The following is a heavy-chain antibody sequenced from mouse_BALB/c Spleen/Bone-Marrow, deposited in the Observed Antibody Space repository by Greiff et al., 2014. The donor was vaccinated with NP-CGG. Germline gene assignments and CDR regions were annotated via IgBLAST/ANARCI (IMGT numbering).Heavy chain of an antibody. CDR1: GYTFTSNW. J-gene: IGHJ3*01. CDR2: INPSTGYT. CDR3: ARRLNWDWFAY. Sequence: VKLQESGAELAKPGASVKMSCKASGYTFTSNWMHWVKQRPGQGLEWIGYINPSTGYTDYNQKFKDKATLTADKSSSTAYMQLSSLTSEDSAVYYCARRLNWDWFAYWGQGTLVTVSA. V-gene: IGHV1-7*01. D-gene: IGHD4-1*01.